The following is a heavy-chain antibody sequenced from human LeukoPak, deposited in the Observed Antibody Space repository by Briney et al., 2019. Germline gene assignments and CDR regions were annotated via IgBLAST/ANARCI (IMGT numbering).Heavy chain of an antibody. V-gene: IGHV3-66*01. CDR2: IFSGGST. CDR3: ARGLAEQRTD. CDR1: GLTVSTNQ. D-gene: IGHD3-9*01. Sequence: GGSLILSCAASGLTVSTNQINWVRQAPGKGLEWVSIIFSGGSTYYADSVKGRFTISRDISKNTVYLQVNSLRADDTAVYYCARGLAEQRTDWGQGTLVTVSS. J-gene: IGHJ4*02.